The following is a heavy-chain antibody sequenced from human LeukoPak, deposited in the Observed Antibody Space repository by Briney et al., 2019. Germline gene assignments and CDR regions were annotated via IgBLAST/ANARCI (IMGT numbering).Heavy chain of an antibody. CDR3: AKDSYYDFWSGYYTDYFDY. CDR2: ISGSGGST. CDR1: GSTFSSYA. J-gene: IGHJ4*02. D-gene: IGHD3-3*01. V-gene: IGHV3-23*01. Sequence: GGSLRLSCAASGSTFSSYAMSWVRQAPGKGREWVSAISGSGGSTYYADSVKGRFTISRDNSKNTLYLQMNSLRAEDTAVYYCAKDSYYDFWSGYYTDYFDYWGQGTLVTVSS.